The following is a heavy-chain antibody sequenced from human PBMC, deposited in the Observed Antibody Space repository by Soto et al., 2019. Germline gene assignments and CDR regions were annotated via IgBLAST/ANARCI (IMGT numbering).Heavy chain of an antibody. CDR3: ARDQVPAASYYYYYGMDV. V-gene: IGHV5-10-1*01. CDR2: IDPSDSYT. CDR1: GYSFTSYW. D-gene: IGHD2-2*01. J-gene: IGHJ6*02. Sequence: GESLKISCKGSGYSFTSYWISWVRQMPGKGLEWMGRIDPSDSYTNYSPSFQGHVTSSADKSISTAYLQWSSLKASDTAMYYCARDQVPAASYYYYYGMDVWGQGTTVTVSS.